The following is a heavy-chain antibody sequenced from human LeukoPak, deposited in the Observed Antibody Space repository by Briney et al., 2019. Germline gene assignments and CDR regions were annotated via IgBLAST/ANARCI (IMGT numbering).Heavy chain of an antibody. J-gene: IGHJ4*02. CDR3: AREEVYDSSGYLDY. CDR1: GGTFSSYA. Sequence: WASVKVSCKASGGTFSSYAISWVRQAPGQGLEWMGRIIPILGIANYAQKFQGRVTITADKSTSTAYMELSSLRSEDTAVYYCAREEVYDSSGYLDYWGQGTLVTVSS. D-gene: IGHD3-22*01. CDR2: IIPILGIA. V-gene: IGHV1-69*04.